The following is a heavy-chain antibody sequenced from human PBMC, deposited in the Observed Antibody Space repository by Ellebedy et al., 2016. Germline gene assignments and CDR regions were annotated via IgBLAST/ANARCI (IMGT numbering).Heavy chain of an antibody. J-gene: IGHJ5*02. CDR1: GYTFTSYG. D-gene: IGHD2-2*01. Sequence: ASVKVSXXASGYTFTSYGISWVRQAPGQGLEWMGWISAYNGNTNYAQKLQGRVTMTTDTSTSTAYMELRSLRSDDTAVYYCARSCSSTSCYAARDWFYPWGQGTLVTVSS. CDR2: ISAYNGNT. V-gene: IGHV1-18*01. CDR3: ARSCSSTSCYAARDWFYP.